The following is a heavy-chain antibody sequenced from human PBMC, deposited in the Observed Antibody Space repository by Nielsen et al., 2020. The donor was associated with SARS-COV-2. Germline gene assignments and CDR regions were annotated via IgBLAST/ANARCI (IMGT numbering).Heavy chain of an antibody. D-gene: IGHD6-13*01. CDR3: ARDGIAAAGTYFDY. J-gene: IGHJ4*02. Sequence: SETLSLTCTVSGYSISSAYYWCWIRQTPGKGLEWIGSTYHSGSAYYNPYFTGRVTISVNTSKNQFSLNLSSVTAADTAVYYCARDGIAAAGTYFDYWGQGSLVTVSS. V-gene: IGHV4-38-2*02. CDR2: TYHSGSA. CDR1: GYSISSAYY.